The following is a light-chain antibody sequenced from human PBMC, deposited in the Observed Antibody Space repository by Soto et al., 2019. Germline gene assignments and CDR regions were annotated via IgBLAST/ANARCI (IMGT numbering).Light chain of an antibody. CDR3: QQLSNWPIT. J-gene: IGKJ2*01. CDR2: DAS. V-gene: IGKV3-11*01. CDR1: QSVSSY. Sequence: EIVLTQSPATLSLSPGERATLSCRASQSVSSYLAWYQQKPGQAPRLLIYDASNRATGIPARCSGSGSGTDFTLTISSLEPEDFAVYYCQQLSNWPITCGQGTKLEIK.